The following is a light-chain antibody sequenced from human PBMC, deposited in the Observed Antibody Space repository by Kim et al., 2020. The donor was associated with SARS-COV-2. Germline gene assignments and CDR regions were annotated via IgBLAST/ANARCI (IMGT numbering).Light chain of an antibody. V-gene: IGLV6-57*02. CDR1: SGNIADNY. CDR3: QSYDISNVI. J-gene: IGLJ2*01. Sequence: GNTVTITCTGTSGNIADNYVQWYQQRPGSAPTIVIYEDSERPSGVPDRFSGSIDTSSSSASLTISGLKTEDEADYYCQSYDISNVIFGGGTQLTVL. CDR2: EDS.